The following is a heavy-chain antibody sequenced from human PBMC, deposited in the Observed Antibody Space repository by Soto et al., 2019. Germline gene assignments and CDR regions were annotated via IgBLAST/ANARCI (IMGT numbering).Heavy chain of an antibody. D-gene: IGHD5-12*01. J-gene: IGHJ6*02. CDR3: ARGIPHVDIVATGVYYYYGTDV. CDR2: IIPIFGTA. CDR1: GGTFSSYA. V-gene: IGHV1-69*13. Sequence: ASVKVSCKASGGTFSSYAISWVRQAPGQGLEWMGGIIPIFGTANYAQKFQGRVTITADESTSTAYMELSSLRSEDTAVYYCARGIPHVDIVATGVYYYYGTDVWGQGTTVTV.